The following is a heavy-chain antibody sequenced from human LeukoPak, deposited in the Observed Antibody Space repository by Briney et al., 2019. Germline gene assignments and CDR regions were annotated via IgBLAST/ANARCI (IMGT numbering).Heavy chain of an antibody. J-gene: IGHJ3*02. Sequence: GGSLRLSCAASGFTFSDYYMRWIRQAPGKGLEWVSYISSSGSTIYYADSVKGRFTISRDNAKNSLYPQMNSLRAEDTAVYYCARVPTVTSTHDAFDIWGQGTMVTVSS. CDR2: ISSSGSTI. CDR1: GFTFSDYY. V-gene: IGHV3-11*01. D-gene: IGHD4-17*01. CDR3: ARVPTVTSTHDAFDI.